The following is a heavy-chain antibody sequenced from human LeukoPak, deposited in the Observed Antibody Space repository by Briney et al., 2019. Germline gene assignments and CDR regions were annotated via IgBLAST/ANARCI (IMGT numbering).Heavy chain of an antibody. J-gene: IGHJ4*02. CDR3: ARNTAALSHTPI. D-gene: IGHD6-13*01. CDR1: GGSISSYY. CDR2: IYYSGST. V-gene: IGHV4-59*08. Sequence: SETLSLTCTVSGGSISSYYWSWIRQPPGKGLEWIVYIYYSGSTNYKPSLKSRVTISVDASKNQFSLKLSSVTAADTAVYYCARNTAALSHTPIWGQGTLVTVFS.